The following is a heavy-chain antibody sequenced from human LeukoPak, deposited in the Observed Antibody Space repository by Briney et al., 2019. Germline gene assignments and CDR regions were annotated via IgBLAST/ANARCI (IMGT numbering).Heavy chain of an antibody. CDR3: ATYFYGDYALHYFDY. CDR1: GGFITSGIHW. Sequence: SGTLSLTCTVSGGFITSGIHWWSWARQTPGKGLEWIGEIYQSGTTNYRPSLKSRVTMSLDKSRNLFSLQLSSVTAADTAVYYCATYFYGDYALHYFDYWGQGALVTVSS. J-gene: IGHJ4*02. D-gene: IGHD4-17*01. CDR2: IYQSGTT. V-gene: IGHV4-4*02.